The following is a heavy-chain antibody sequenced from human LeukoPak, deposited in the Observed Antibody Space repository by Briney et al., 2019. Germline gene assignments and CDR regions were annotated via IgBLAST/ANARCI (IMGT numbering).Heavy chain of an antibody. CDR2: IYYSGIT. CDR1: GGSISSYY. J-gene: IGHJ4*02. Sequence: SETLSLTCTVSGGSISSYYWSWIRQPPGKGLEWIGYIYYSGITNYNPSLKSRVTMSVDTSKNQFSLKLSSVTAADTAVYYCAGYTSSVPPSVWGQGTLVTVSS. D-gene: IGHD2-2*02. V-gene: IGHV4-59*13. CDR3: AGYTSSVPPSV.